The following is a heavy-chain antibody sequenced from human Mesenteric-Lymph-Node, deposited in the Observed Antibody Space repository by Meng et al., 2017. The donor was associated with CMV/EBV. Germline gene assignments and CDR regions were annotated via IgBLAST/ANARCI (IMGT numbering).Heavy chain of an antibody. CDR2: IHPNSGNT. V-gene: IGHV1-8*01. CDR3: AREAEVYYDFWSGYLYHDYFDY. Sequence: ASVKVSCKASGYAFTSYDIHWVRQATGQGLEWMGWIHPNSGNTAYAQKFQGRVTMTRNTSISTAYMELSSLTSEDTAVYYCAREAEVYYDFWSGYLYHDYFDYWGQGTLVTVSS. CDR1: GYAFTSYD. D-gene: IGHD3-3*01. J-gene: IGHJ4*02.